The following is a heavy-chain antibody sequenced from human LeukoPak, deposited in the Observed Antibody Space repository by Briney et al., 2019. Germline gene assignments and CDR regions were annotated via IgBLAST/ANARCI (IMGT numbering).Heavy chain of an antibody. CDR3: AKGSGYDTDFDY. D-gene: IGHD3-9*01. CDR2: ISGSGENT. V-gene: IGHV3-23*01. Sequence: PGGSLRLSCAASGFTFSTYVMSWVRQAPGKGLEWVSGISGSGENTYHADSVKGRFTISRDNSKNTLYLQMNSLRAEDTAVYYCAKGSGYDTDFDYWSQGTLVTVSS. CDR1: GFTFSTYV. J-gene: IGHJ4*02.